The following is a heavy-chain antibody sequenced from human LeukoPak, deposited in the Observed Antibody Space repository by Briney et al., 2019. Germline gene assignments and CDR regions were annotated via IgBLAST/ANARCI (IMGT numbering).Heavy chain of an antibody. CDR1: GGSISSYY. CDR3: ARDKVPRGQWLENWFDP. J-gene: IGHJ5*02. CDR2: IYTSGST. V-gene: IGHV4-4*07. D-gene: IGHD6-19*01. Sequence: SETLSLTCTVSGGSISSYYWSWIRQPAGKGLEWIGRIYTSGSTNYNPSLKSRVTMSVDTSKNQFSLELSSVTAADTAVYYCARDKVPRGQWLENWFDPWGQGTLVTVSS.